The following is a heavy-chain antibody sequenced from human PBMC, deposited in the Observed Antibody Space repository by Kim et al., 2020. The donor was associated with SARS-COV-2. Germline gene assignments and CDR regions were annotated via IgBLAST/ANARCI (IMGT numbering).Heavy chain of an antibody. CDR1: GGSFSGYY. CDR2: INHSGST. V-gene: IGHV4-34*01. Sequence: SETLSLTCAVYGGSFSGYYWSWIRQPPGKGLEGIWEINHSGSTNYNPSLKSRVTISVDTSKNQFSLKLSSVTAADTAVYYCARGREVVVVPAAIRYYYYYGMDVWGQGTTVTVSS. CDR3: ARGREVVVVPAAIRYYYYYGMDV. J-gene: IGHJ6*02. D-gene: IGHD2-2*01.